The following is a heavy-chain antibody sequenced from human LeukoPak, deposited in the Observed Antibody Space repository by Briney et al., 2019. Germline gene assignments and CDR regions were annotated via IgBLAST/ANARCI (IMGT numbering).Heavy chain of an antibody. CDR3: ARGRGGGAITFDY. Sequence: SETLFLTFTVSGGSISSYYWSWIRQPPGKGLEWIGYIYYSGSTNYNPSLKSRVTISVDTSKNQFSLKLSSVTAADTAVYYCARGRGGGAITFDYWGQGTLVTVSS. CDR1: GGSISSYY. CDR2: IYYSGST. J-gene: IGHJ4*02. D-gene: IGHD3-16*02. V-gene: IGHV4-59*01.